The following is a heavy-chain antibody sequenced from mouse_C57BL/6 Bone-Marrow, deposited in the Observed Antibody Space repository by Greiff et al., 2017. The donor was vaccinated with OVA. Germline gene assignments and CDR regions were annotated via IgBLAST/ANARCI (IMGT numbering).Heavy chain of an antibody. Sequence: QVQLQQPGAELVMPGASVKLSCKASGYTFTSYWMHWVKQRPGQGLEWIGEIDPSDSYTNYNQKFKGKSTLTVDKSSSTAYLQLSSLTSEDSAVFYCARDGLGYAKDYWGQGTLVTVSA. V-gene: IGHV1-69*01. D-gene: IGHD1-2*01. CDR2: IDPSDSYT. CDR1: GYTFTSYW. CDR3: ARDGLGYAKDY. J-gene: IGHJ4*01.